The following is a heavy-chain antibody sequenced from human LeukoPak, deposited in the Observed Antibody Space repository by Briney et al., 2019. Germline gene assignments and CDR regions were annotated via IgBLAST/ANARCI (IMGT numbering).Heavy chain of an antibody. V-gene: IGHV4-34*01. CDR1: GGSFGGYF. D-gene: IGHD6-19*01. CDR2: INHSGST. CDR3: AKLRPLYSSGWPDIDY. J-gene: IGHJ4*02. Sequence: SETLSLTCAVYGGSFGGYFWNWIRQPPGKGLEWIGEINHSGSTNYNPSHKSRVTISVDTSKNQFSLKLRSVTAADTAVYYCAKLRPLYSSGWPDIDYWGQGTLVTVSS.